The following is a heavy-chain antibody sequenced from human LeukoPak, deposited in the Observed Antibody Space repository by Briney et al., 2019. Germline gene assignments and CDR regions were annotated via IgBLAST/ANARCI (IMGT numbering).Heavy chain of an antibody. Sequence: GASVKVSCKASGYTFTSFYMQWVRQAPGQGLEWMGIINPRDGSASAAQKFQGRLTLTRDTSTSTVYMDLSSLRSQDTAVYYCARDYHGSGSLTTFDYWGQGTLVTVSS. CDR1: GYTFTSFY. V-gene: IGHV1-46*01. D-gene: IGHD3-10*01. CDR2: INPRDGSA. J-gene: IGHJ4*02. CDR3: ARDYHGSGSLTTFDY.